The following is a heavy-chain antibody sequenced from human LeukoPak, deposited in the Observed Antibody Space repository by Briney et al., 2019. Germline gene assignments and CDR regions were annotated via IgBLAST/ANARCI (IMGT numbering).Heavy chain of an antibody. J-gene: IGHJ2*01. CDR3: ARRWCSSTSCYVPDWYFDL. CDR1: GYSISSGYY. CDR2: IYYSGST. Sequence: SETLSLTCTVSGYSISSGYYWGWIRQPPGKGLEWIGSIYYSGSTYYNPSLKSRVTISVDTSKNQFSLKLSSVTAADTAVYYCARRWCSSTSCYVPDWYFDLWGRGTLVTVSS. D-gene: IGHD2-2*01. V-gene: IGHV4-38-2*02.